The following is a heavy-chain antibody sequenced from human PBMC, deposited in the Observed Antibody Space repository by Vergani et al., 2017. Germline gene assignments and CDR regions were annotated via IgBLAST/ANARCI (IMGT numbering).Heavy chain of an antibody. Sequence: QVQLVQSGAEVKKPGASVKVSCKASGYTFPDYFMHWVRQAPGQGLEWMGWNNPNSGGTNYAQKFQGRVTMTRDTSISTAYMELSNLRSDDTAVYYCARVGTSSNRDYFDYWGQGTLVTVSS. CDR3: ARVGTSSNRDYFDY. CDR1: GYTFPDYF. V-gene: IGHV1-2*02. J-gene: IGHJ4*02. D-gene: IGHD2-2*01. CDR2: NNPNSGGT.